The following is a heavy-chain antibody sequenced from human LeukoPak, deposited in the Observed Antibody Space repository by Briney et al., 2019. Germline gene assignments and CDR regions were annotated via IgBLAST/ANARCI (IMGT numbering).Heavy chain of an antibody. Sequence: SETLSLTCTVSGGSISGYYWSWIRQPPGKGLEWIGEINHSGSTNYNPSLKSRVTISVDTSKNQFSLKLSSVTAADTAVYYCATRGHFYYDSSGLPYWGQGTLVTVSS. J-gene: IGHJ4*02. D-gene: IGHD3-22*01. CDR2: INHSGST. V-gene: IGHV4-34*01. CDR3: ATRGHFYYDSSGLPY. CDR1: GGSISGYY.